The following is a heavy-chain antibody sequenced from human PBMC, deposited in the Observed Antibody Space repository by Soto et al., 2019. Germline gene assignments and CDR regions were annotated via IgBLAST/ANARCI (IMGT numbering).Heavy chain of an antibody. Sequence: SQTLSLTCAVYGGSFSGYYWSWIRQPPGKGLEWIGEINHSGSTNYNPSLKSRVTISVDKSKNQFSLNLSSVTAADTAVYYCARDQNGSGNYYTRYFDYWGQGTLVTVSS. CDR3: ARDQNGSGNYYTRYFDY. J-gene: IGHJ4*02. CDR1: GGSFSGYY. V-gene: IGHV4-34*01. D-gene: IGHD3-10*01. CDR2: INHSGST.